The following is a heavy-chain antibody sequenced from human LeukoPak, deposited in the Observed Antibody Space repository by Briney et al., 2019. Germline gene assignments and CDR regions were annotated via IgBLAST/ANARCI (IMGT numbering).Heavy chain of an antibody. V-gene: IGHV3-23*01. CDR2: ISGSGGRT. CDR1: GFTFSSYT. J-gene: IGHJ4*02. CDR3: AKLAPPYYYGSGSTNHYFDY. D-gene: IGHD3-10*01. Sequence: GGSLRLSCAASGFTFSSYTMAWVRQAPGKGLEWVSGISGSGGRTYHADSVKGRFTISRDNSKNTLYLQMNSLRAEDTAVYYCAKLAPPYYYGSGSTNHYFDYWGQGTLVTVSS.